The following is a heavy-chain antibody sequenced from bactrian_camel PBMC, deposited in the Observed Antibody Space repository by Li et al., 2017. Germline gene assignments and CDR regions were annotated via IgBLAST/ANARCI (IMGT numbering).Heavy chain of an antibody. CDR3: AKDQRVRGWMVSSGVEYDF. D-gene: IGHD3*01. V-gene: IGHV3S40*01. CDR2: IKSDASTT. CDR1: QFTFSSYD. Sequence: VQLVESGGGLVQPGGSLRLSCVASQFTFSSYDMAWVRQAPGKGLEWVSSIKSDASTTYFADSVKGRFAISRDNTKNTLYLQLNDLKPEDAGIYFCAKDQRVRGWMVSSGVEYDFWGQGTQVTVSS. J-gene: IGHJ4*01.